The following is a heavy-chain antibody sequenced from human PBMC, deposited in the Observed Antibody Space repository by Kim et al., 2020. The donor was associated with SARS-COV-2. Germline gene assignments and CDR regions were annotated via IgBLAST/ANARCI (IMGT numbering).Heavy chain of an antibody. V-gene: IGHV3-53*01. J-gene: IGHJ5*02. CDR1: GITVSNNY. CDR3: TRSHAVAGTGNWFDP. CDR2: LYRGGRA. Sequence: GGSLRLSCSASGITVSNNYLNWVRQAPGKGLEWVSALYRGGRADYADSVKGRFTMSSDTSKNTVYLQMNSLRVADTAVYYCTRSHAVAGTGNWFDPWGQGTLVTVSS. D-gene: IGHD6-19*01.